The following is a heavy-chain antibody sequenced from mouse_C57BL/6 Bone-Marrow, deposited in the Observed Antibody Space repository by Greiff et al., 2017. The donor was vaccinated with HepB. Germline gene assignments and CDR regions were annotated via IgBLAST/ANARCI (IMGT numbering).Heavy chain of an antibody. CDR3: TRRALVGAWFAY. J-gene: IGHJ3*01. V-gene: IGHV1-15*01. CDR2: IDPETGGT. D-gene: IGHD3-1*01. CDR1: GYTFTDYE. Sequence: QVQLQQSGAELVRPGASVTLSCKASGYTFTDYEMHWVKQTPVHGLEWIGAIDPETGGTAYNQKFKGKAILTADKSSSTAYMELRSLTSEDSAVYYCTRRALVGAWFAYWGQGTLVTVSA.